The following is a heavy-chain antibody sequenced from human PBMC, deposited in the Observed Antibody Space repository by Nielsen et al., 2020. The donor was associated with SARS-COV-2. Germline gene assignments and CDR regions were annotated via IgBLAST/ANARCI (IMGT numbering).Heavy chain of an antibody. Sequence: GESLKISCAVSGFIFNDFSMNWVRQAPGKGLEWVSYISISSATTYYADSVKGRFTVSRDNAKDSLYLQMKSLRAEDTAVYYCLGGASYWGQGTLVTVSS. V-gene: IGHV3-48*04. CDR3: LGGASY. J-gene: IGHJ4*02. CDR2: ISISSATT. CDR1: GFIFNDFS. D-gene: IGHD3-10*01.